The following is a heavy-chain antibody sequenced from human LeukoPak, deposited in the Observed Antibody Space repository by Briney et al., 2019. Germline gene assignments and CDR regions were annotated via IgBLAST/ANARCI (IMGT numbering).Heavy chain of an antibody. CDR3: ARGLSGSYSGNWFDP. Sequence: SETLSLTCAVYGGSFSGYYWSWIRQPPGKGLEWIGEINHSGSTNYNPSLKSRVTISVDTSKNQLSLKLSSVTAADTAVYYCARGLSGSYSGNWFDPWGQGTLVTVSS. J-gene: IGHJ5*02. D-gene: IGHD3-10*01. CDR2: INHSGST. CDR1: GGSFSGYY. V-gene: IGHV4-34*01.